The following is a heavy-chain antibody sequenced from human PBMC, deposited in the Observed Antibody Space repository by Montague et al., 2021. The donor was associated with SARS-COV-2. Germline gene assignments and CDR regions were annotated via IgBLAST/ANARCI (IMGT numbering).Heavy chain of an antibody. J-gene: IGHJ6*03. CDR2: INHGGST. Sequence: SETLSLTCAVHGGSFSGYYWGWIRQRPGKGLEWIGEINHGGSTNYNPSLKNRLTILADTSKNQFSLKLTSVAATDTAVYYCARLRDGVVPSPILGIGAYFTYYYMDVWGKGTTVTVS. V-gene: IGHV4-34*01. D-gene: IGHD3-10*01. CDR3: ARLRDGVVPSPILGIGAYFTYYYMDV. CDR1: GGSFSGYY.